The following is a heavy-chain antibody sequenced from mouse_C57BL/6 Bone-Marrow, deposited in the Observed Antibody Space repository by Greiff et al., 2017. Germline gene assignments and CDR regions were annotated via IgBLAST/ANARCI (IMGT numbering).Heavy chain of an antibody. Sequence: VKLQQSGPELVKPGASVKISCKASGYAFSSSWMNWVKQRPGKGLEWIGRIYPGDGDTNYNGKFKGKATLTADKSSSTAYMQLRSLTSEDSAVYFCARSGDYGSSYDYYAMDYWGQGTSVTVSS. D-gene: IGHD1-1*01. V-gene: IGHV1-82*01. CDR2: IYPGDGDT. CDR1: GYAFSSSW. J-gene: IGHJ4*01. CDR3: ARSGDYGSSYDYYAMDY.